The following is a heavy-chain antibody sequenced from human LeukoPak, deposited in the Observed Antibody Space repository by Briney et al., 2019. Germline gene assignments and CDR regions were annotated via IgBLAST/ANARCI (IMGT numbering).Heavy chain of an antibody. CDR2: ISSSSSTI. D-gene: IGHD1-26*01. Sequence: GGSLRLSCAASGFTFSSYSMNWVRQAPGKGLEWVSYISSSSSTIYYADSVKGRFTISRDNSKNTLYLQMGSLRAEDMAVYYCARAKWELLPYFDYWGQGTLVTVSS. J-gene: IGHJ4*02. V-gene: IGHV3-48*01. CDR1: GFTFSSYS. CDR3: ARAKWELLPYFDY.